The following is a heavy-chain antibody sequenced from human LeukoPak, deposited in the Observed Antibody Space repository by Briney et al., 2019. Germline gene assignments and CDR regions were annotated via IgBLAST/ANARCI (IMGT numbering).Heavy chain of an antibody. Sequence: ASVKVSCKASGYTFTNYYIHWVRQAPGHGLEWLGISNPSGDSTNYAQKFQGRVTITADKSTSTAYMELSSLRSEDTAVYYCAILSDIVATIGGGTTDWFDPWGQGTLVTVSS. V-gene: IGHV1-46*01. CDR2: SNPSGDST. D-gene: IGHD5-12*01. CDR3: AILSDIVATIGGGTTDWFDP. J-gene: IGHJ5*02. CDR1: GYTFTNYY.